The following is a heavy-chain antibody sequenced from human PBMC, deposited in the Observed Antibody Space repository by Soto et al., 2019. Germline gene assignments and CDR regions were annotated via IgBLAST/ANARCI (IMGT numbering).Heavy chain of an antibody. Sequence: SSETLSLTCTVSGGSISSYYWSWIRQPPGKGLEWIGYICYSGSTNYNPSLKSRVTISVDTSKNQFSLKLSSVTAADTAVYYCAVVDSTGNWFDPWGEGALVTVSS. V-gene: IGHV4-59*12. CDR3: AVVDSTGNWFDP. J-gene: IGHJ5*02. CDR1: GGSISSYY. CDR2: ICYSGST. D-gene: IGHD6-25*01.